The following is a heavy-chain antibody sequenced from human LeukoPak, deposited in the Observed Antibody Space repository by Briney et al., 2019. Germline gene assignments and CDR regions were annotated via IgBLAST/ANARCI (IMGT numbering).Heavy chain of an antibody. J-gene: IGHJ4*02. Sequence: GGSLRLSCAASGFTFSSYAMHWVRQAPGKGLEWVAVISYDGSNKYYADSVKGRFTISRDNSKNTLYLQMNSLRAEDTAVYYCAREGIAVADPALDYWGQGTLVTVSS. V-gene: IGHV3-30-3*01. D-gene: IGHD6-19*01. CDR1: GFTFSSYA. CDR2: ISYDGSNK. CDR3: AREGIAVADPALDY.